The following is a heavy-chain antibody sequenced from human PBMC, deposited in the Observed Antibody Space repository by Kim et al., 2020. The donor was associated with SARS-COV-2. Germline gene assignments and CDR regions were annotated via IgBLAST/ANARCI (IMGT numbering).Heavy chain of an antibody. J-gene: IGHJ4*02. CDR3: ARDGPPDY. V-gene: IGHV3-7*03. CDR2: GSEK. Sequence: GSEKYYGDPVKGRITISRDNATNSRDLQMNSLGAEDTAVYYCARDGPPDYWGQGTLVTVSA.